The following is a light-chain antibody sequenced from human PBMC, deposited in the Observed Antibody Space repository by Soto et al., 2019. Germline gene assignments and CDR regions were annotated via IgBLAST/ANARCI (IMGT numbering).Light chain of an antibody. V-gene: IGKV4-1*01. CDR3: QQYYRAPRS. CDR2: WAS. CDR1: QSVLLSSNSKNY. J-gene: IGKJ1*01. Sequence: DIVMTQSPESLAVFLGERATIVCKSSQSVLLSSNSKNYLAWYQQQPGQSPKVLFYWASTREDGVPDRFSGHGSGTEFSLSVTGLQAEAAAIYYSQQYYRAPRSLG.